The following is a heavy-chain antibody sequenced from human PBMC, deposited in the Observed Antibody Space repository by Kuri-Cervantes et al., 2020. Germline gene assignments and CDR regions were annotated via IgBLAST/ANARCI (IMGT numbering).Heavy chain of an antibody. J-gene: IGHJ5*02. Sequence: ASVKVSCKASGYTFPSYYMHWVRQAPGQGLEWMGWINPNSGGTNYAQKFQGRVTMTRDTSISTAYMELSRLRSDATAVYYCARDPKRARWVVGLLQLPTGDWFDPWGQGTLVTVSS. CDR3: ARDPKRARWVVGLLQLPTGDWFDP. CDR1: GYTFPSYY. V-gene: IGHV1-2*02. D-gene: IGHD3-22*01. CDR2: INPNSGGT.